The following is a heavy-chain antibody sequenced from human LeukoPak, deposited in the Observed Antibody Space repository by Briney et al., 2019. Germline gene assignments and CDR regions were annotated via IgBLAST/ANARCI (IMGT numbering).Heavy chain of an antibody. V-gene: IGHV4-59*01. J-gene: IGHJ6*03. CDR1: GGSISSYY. Sequence: SETLSLTCTVSGGSISSYYWSWLRQPPGKGLEWIGYIYYSGSTNYNPSLKSRVTISVDTSKNQFSLKLSSVTAADTAVYYCARVAYYDFWSGYYDYYYYYMDVWGKGTTVTVSS. CDR2: IYYSGST. CDR3: ARVAYYDFWSGYYDYYYYYMDV. D-gene: IGHD3-3*01.